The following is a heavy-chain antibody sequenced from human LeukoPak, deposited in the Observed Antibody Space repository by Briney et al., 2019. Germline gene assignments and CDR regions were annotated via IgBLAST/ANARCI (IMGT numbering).Heavy chain of an antibody. CDR1: GFTFSNAW. CDR3: TTDKGRSSGWLFQEFDY. V-gene: IGHV3-15*01. CDR2: IKSKTDGGTT. D-gene: IGHD6-19*01. J-gene: IGHJ4*02. Sequence: GGSLRLSCAASGFTFSNAWMSWVRQAPGKGLEWVGRIKSKTDGGTTDYAAPVKGSFTISRDDSKNTLYLQMNGLKTEDTAVYYCTTDKGRSSGWLFQEFDYWGQGTLVTVSS.